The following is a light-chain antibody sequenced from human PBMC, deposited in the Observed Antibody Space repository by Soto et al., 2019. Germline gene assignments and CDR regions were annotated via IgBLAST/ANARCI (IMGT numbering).Light chain of an antibody. V-gene: IGKV3-11*01. CDR1: QSVSSY. CDR3: QQRSNWPPLFT. Sequence: PGERATLSCRASQSVSSYLAWYQQKPGQAPRLLIYDASNRATGIPARFSGSGSGTDFTLTISSLEPEDFAVYYCQQRSNWPPLFTFGLGTKVDIK. J-gene: IGKJ3*01. CDR2: DAS.